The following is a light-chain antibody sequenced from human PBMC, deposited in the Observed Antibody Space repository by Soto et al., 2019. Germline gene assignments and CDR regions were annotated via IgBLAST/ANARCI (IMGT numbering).Light chain of an antibody. CDR1: SSDVGGYNY. V-gene: IGLV2-14*01. CDR3: ALFTSTGTQV. J-gene: IGLJ1*01. CDR2: EVT. Sequence: QSALTQPASVSGSPGQSITISCTGSSSDVGGYNYVSWYQQYPGKVPKLMIYEVTNRPSGVSIRFSGSKSGNTASLTISGLRAEDEADYFCALFTSTGTQVLGPGTKLTVL.